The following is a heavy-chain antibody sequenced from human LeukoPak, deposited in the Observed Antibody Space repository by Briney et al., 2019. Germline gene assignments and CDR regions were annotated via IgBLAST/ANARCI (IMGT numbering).Heavy chain of an antibody. D-gene: IGHD1-20*01. CDR3: ARRGITGAFDY. Sequence: SQTLSLTCTVSGGSISTYYRSWIRQPPGKGLEWIGYIYYSGGTNYNPSLKSRVTISVDTSKSQFSLRLSSVTAADTAVYYCARRGITGAFDYWGQGTLVTVSS. V-gene: IGHV4-59*08. CDR2: IYYSGGT. J-gene: IGHJ4*02. CDR1: GGSISTYY.